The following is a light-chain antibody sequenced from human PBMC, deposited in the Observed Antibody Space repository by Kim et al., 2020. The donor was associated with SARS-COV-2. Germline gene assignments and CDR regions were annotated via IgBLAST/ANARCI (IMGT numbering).Light chain of an antibody. CDR2: STS. J-gene: IGKJ2*01. V-gene: IGKV1-39*01. CDR3: QQSYSHPYT. CDR1: QNISTS. Sequence: SPSVGDRVTITCRASQNISTSLNWYQQRSGRAPKLLLYSTSRLQGGVPPRFGGTGSGTDFSLTISLLQPEDSATYFCQQSYSHPYTFGLGTKL.